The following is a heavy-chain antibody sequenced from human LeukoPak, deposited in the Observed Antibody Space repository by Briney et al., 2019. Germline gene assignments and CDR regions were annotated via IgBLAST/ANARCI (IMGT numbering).Heavy chain of an antibody. Sequence: GGSLRLSCEASGFTFSNYAMSWVRQAPGMGLEWVAAITRSGGDTYYADSVKGRFTIFSDNSKNTLSLQMNSLRAEDKAVYYCAKADYGDFAFDYWGQGTLVTVSS. V-gene: IGHV3-23*01. CDR3: AKADYGDFAFDY. J-gene: IGHJ4*02. CDR2: ITRSGGDT. CDR1: GFTFSNYA. D-gene: IGHD4-17*01.